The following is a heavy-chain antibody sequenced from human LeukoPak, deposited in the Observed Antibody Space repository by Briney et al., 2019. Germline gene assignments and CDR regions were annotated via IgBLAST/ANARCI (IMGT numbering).Heavy chain of an antibody. D-gene: IGHD3-22*01. V-gene: IGHV3-23*01. CDR2: I. CDR1: GFTFINHA. Sequence: PGGSLRLSCAASGFTFINHAMSWVRQAPGKGLEGVSGIKDRFIISRDNSKNTPYLKVNSLRGEDTTEYYCTRHYDKSALRYCDYWGEGTLAIVSS. CDR3: TRHYDKSALRYCDY. J-gene: IGHJ4*02.